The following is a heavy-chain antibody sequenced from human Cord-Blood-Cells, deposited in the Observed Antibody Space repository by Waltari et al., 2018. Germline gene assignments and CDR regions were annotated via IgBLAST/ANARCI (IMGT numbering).Heavy chain of an antibody. J-gene: IGHJ5*02. CDR3: ARALRSSSSWYGWFDP. D-gene: IGHD6-13*01. V-gene: IGHV4-34*01. Sequence: QVQLQQWGAGLLKPSETLSLTCAVYGGSFSGYYWSWFRQPPGKGLEWIGEINHSGSTNYNPSLKSRVTISVDTSKNQFSLKLSSVTAADTAVYYCARALRSSSSWYGWFDPWGQGTLVTVSS. CDR1: GGSFSGYY. CDR2: INHSGST.